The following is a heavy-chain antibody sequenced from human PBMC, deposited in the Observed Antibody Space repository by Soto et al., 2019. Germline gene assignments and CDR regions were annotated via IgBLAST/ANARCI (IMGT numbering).Heavy chain of an antibody. V-gene: IGHV3-21*01. D-gene: IGHD2-15*01. CDR3: ARGTAAYFDY. J-gene: IGHJ4*02. Sequence: PGGSLRLSCAASGFTFSSYSINWVRQAPGEGLEWVSSISGSGSYVYYADSMKGRFTISRDNAKNSLYLQMNSLRAEDTAVYYCARGTAAYFDYWGQGTLVTVSS. CDR1: GFTFSSYS. CDR2: ISGSGSYV.